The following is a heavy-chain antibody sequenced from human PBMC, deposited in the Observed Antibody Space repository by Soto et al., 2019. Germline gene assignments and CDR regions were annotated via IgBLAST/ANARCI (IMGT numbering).Heavy chain of an antibody. J-gene: IGHJ6*03. CDR2: MNPNSGNT. V-gene: IGHV1-8*01. CDR3: ARGHRNNWNYVYYYYMDV. D-gene: IGHD1-7*01. Sequence: ASVKVSCKASGYTFTSYDINWVRQATGQGLEWMGWMNPNSGNTGYAQKFQGRVTMTRNTSISTAYMELSSLRSEDTAVYYCARGHRNNWNYVYYYYMDVWGKGTTVTVSS. CDR1: GYTFTSYD.